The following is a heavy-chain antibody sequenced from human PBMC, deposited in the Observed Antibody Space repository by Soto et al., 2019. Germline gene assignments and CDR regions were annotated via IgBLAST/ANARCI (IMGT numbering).Heavy chain of an antibody. J-gene: IGHJ4*02. V-gene: IGHV6-1*01. Sequence: PSHTLSLTGAISGDSVSSTSTASNWIRQSPSRGLEWLGRTYFRSTWYYEYALSVKSRITINPDTSKNQFYLQLNSLSPDYTGVYYCASVPRRGIRGTSYVYFDFCGQVAL. CDR3: ASVPRRGIRGTSYVYFDF. CDR2: TYFRSTWYY. CDR1: GDSVSSTSTA. D-gene: IGHD3-10*02.